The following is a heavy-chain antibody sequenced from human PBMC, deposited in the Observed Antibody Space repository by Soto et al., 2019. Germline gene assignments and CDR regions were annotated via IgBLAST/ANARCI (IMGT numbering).Heavy chain of an antibody. Sequence: QVQLLQSGPELREPGSSVRVSCTPSGGTFVSSAFAWVRQAPGGKIEWMGGIIPILGTTKYSEKFLGRLTLRADDSSRTTYLESTRLTFDDTAVYFCAKKNPHGDSNKAWLDPWGPGTLVTVST. CDR3: AKKNPHGDSNKAWLDP. CDR1: GGTFVSSA. D-gene: IGHD2-8*01. V-gene: IGHV1-69*01. CDR2: IIPILGTT. J-gene: IGHJ5*02.